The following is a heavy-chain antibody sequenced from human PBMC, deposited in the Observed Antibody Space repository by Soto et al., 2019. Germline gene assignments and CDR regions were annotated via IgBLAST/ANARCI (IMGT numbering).Heavy chain of an antibody. Sequence: GGSLRLSCAASGFAFSSYGMHWVRQAPGKGLEWVTVIWSGGSDKYYADSVKGRFTISRDNSKNTLYLQMNSLRAEDTAVYYCARVYGSGTYPIDYWGQGTLVTVS. J-gene: IGHJ4*02. CDR3: ARVYGSGTYPIDY. CDR2: IWSGGSDK. V-gene: IGHV3-33*01. CDR1: GFAFSSYG. D-gene: IGHD3-10*01.